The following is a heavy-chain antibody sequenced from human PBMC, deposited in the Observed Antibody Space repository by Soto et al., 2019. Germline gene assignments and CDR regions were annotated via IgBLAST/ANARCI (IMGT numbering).Heavy chain of an antibody. D-gene: IGHD5-12*01. CDR2: IYYSGST. CDR3: ARDQGGLYFDY. V-gene: IGHV4-61*01. Sequence: PSETLSLTCTVSGGSVSSGSYYWSWIRQPPGKGLEWIGYIYYSGSTNYNPSLKSRVTISVDTSKNQFSLKLSSVTAADTAVYYCARDQGGLYFDYWGQGTQVTVSS. CDR1: GGSVSSGSYY. J-gene: IGHJ4*02.